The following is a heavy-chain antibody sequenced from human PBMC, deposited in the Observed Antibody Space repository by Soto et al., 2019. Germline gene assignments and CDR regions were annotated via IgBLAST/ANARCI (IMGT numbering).Heavy chain of an antibody. CDR2: IYYSGNT. D-gene: IGHD2-15*01. CDR1: GGSISSGDYY. J-gene: IGHJ5*02. Sequence: SETLSLTCTVSGGSISSGDYYWSWIRQHPGEGLEWIGYIYYSGNTYYNPSLKSRVTISVDTSKNQFSLKLTYVTAADTAVYFCARFYCSGGSCYGLGWNWFDPWGQGTLVTVSS. V-gene: IGHV4-31*03. CDR3: ARFYCSGGSCYGLGWNWFDP.